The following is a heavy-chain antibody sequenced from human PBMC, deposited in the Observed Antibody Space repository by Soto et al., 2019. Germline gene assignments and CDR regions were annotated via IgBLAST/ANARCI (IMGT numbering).Heavy chain of an antibody. Sequence: QLQLQESGPGLVKPSETLSLTCTVSGGSISSSSYYWGWIRQPPGKGLEWIGSIYYSGSTYYNPSLKSRVTISVATSKNQFSLKLSSVTAADTAVYYCARLRAAYVLVDYWGQGTLVTVSS. CDR2: IYYSGST. CDR3: ARLRAAYVLVDY. D-gene: IGHD3-3*02. CDR1: GGSISSSSYY. J-gene: IGHJ4*02. V-gene: IGHV4-39*01.